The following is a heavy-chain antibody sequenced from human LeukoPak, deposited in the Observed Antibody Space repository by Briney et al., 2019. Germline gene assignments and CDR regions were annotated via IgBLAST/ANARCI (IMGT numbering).Heavy chain of an antibody. Sequence: NPSETLSLTCTVSGGSISDYYWSWIRQPPGKGLEWIGNIFYSGSTDYNPSLKSRVTISLGASKYQFSLKLSSVTAADTAVYYCARENGDYADYWGQGTLVTVSS. CDR2: IFYSGST. CDR3: ARENGDYADY. D-gene: IGHD4-17*01. CDR1: GGSISDYY. V-gene: IGHV4-59*01. J-gene: IGHJ4*02.